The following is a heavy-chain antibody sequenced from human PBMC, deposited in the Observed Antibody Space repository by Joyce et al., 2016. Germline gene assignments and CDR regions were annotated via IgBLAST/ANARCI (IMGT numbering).Heavy chain of an antibody. Sequence: EVQVEESGGNLIQPGGSLRLACAASGFTVSDNYMSGVRQAPGKGLEWVSVIYSGGNTYYADSVKGRFTISRDNSKNTLFLQMNSLRAEDTTMYYCARFRLFIGFDYWGRGTHVLVSS. CDR3: ARFRLFIGFDY. J-gene: IGHJ4*02. CDR2: IYSGGNT. V-gene: IGHV3-53*01. CDR1: GFTVSDNY.